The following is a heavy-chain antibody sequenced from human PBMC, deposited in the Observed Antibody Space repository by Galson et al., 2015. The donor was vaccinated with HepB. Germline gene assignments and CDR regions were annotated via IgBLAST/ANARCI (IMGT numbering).Heavy chain of an antibody. J-gene: IGHJ4*02. CDR2: TYYRSKWYN. Sequence: CAISGDSVSSNSAAWNWIRQSPSRGLEWLGRTYYRSKWYNDYAVSVKSRITINPDTSKNQFSLKLSSVTAADTAVYYCINSSGYRFDYWGQGTLVTVSS. CDR1: GDSVSSNSAA. V-gene: IGHV6-1*01. CDR3: INSSGYRFDY. D-gene: IGHD3-22*01.